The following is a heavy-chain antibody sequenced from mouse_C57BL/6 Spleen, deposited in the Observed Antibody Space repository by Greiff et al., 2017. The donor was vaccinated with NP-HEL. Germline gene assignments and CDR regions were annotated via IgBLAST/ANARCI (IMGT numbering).Heavy chain of an antibody. CDR2: INPYNGGT. CDR3: ARSPYDYAQAWFAY. CDR1: GYTFTDYY. D-gene: IGHD2-4*01. V-gene: IGHV1-19*01. Sequence: VQLQQSGPVLVKPGASVKMSCKASGYTFTDYYMNWVKQSHGKSLEWIGVINPYNGGTSYNQKFKGKATLTVDKSSSTAYMELNSQTSEDSAVYYCARSPYDYAQAWFAYWGQGTLVTVSA. J-gene: IGHJ3*01.